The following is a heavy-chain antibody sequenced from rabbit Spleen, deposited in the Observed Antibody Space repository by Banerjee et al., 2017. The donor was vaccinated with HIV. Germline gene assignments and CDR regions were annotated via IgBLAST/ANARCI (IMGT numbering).Heavy chain of an antibody. Sequence: QEQLVESGGGLVQPEGSLTLTCTASGFSFSSSGWICWVRQAPGKGLEWIGCIGTGSSGSAYYASWAKGRFTISKTSSTTVTLQVTSLTAADTATYFCARDDDAGRVDLDLWGPGTLVTVS. CDR3: ARDDDAGRVDLDL. CDR1: GFSFSSSGW. J-gene: IGHJ4*01. CDR2: IGTGSSGSA. V-gene: IGHV1S45*01. D-gene: IGHD4-2*01.